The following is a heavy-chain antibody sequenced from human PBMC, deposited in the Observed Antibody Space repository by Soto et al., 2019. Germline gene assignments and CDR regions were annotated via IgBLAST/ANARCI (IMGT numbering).Heavy chain of an antibody. CDR1: GGSFSGYY. D-gene: IGHD3-10*01. V-gene: IGHV4-34*01. J-gene: IGHJ6*02. CDR2: INHSGST. Sequence: SEILSLTCAVYGGSFSGYYWSWIRQPPGKGLEWIGEINHSGSTNYNPSLKSRVTISVDTSKNQFSLKLSSVTAADTAVYYCARANGSGYYYGMDVWGQGTTVTVSS. CDR3: ARANGSGYYYGMDV.